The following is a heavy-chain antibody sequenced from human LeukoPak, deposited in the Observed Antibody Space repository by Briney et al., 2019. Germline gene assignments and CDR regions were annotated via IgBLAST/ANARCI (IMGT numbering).Heavy chain of an antibody. CDR3: AKARDYYDSSGYYPYFDY. Sequence: GGSLRLSCAASGFTFDDYAMHWVRQAPGKGLEWVSLISGDGGSTYYADSVKGRFTISRDNSKNSLYLQMNSLRTEDTALYYCAKARDYYDSSGYYPYFDYWGQGTLVTVSS. CDR2: ISGDGGST. J-gene: IGHJ4*02. D-gene: IGHD3-22*01. V-gene: IGHV3-43*02. CDR1: GFTFDDYA.